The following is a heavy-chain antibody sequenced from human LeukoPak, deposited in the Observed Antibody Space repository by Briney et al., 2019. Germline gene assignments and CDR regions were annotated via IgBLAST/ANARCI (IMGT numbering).Heavy chain of an antibody. CDR1: GGTFSIYA. CDR3: EAYYYDSSGYYVDY. D-gene: IGHD3-22*01. CDR2: IIPIFGTA. Sequence: SVKVSCKASGGTFSIYAISWVRQAPGQGLEWMGGIIPIFGTANYAQKFQGRVTITADESTSTAYMELSSLRSEDTVVYYCEAYYYDSSGYYVDYWGQGTLVTVSS. V-gene: IGHV1-69*13. J-gene: IGHJ4*02.